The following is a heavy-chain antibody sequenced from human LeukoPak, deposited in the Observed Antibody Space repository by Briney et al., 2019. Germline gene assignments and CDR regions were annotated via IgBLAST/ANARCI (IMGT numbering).Heavy chain of an antibody. CDR3: ARDKDYGDYDDAFDI. V-gene: IGHV4-38-2*02. J-gene: IGHJ3*02. Sequence: KPSETLSLTCTVSGYSISSGYYWGWIRQPPGKGLEWIGSIYHSGSTYYNPSLKSRVTISVDTSKSQFSLKLSSVTAADTAVYYCARDKDYGDYDDAFDIWGQGTMVTVSS. CDR1: GYSISSGYY. D-gene: IGHD4-17*01. CDR2: IYHSGST.